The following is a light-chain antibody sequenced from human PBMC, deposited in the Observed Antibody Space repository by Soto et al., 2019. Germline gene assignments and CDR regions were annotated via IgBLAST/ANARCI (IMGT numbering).Light chain of an antibody. V-gene: IGLV3-25*03. Sequence: SYELTQPPSVSVSPGQTARITCSGDALPKQYAYWYQQKPGQAPVLVIYKDSERPSGIPERFSGSSSGTTVTLTISGVQAEDEADYYCQSADSSGPQRVFGTGTKLTVL. CDR3: QSADSSGPQRV. J-gene: IGLJ1*01. CDR2: KDS. CDR1: ALPKQY.